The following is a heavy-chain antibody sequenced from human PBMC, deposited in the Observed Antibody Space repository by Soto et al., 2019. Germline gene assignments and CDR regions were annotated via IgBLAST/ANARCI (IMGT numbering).Heavy chain of an antibody. Sequence: QVQLVQSGAEVKKPGASVKVSCKASGYTFTSYAMHWVRQAPGQRLEWMGWINAGNGNTKYSQKFQGRVTITRDTSASTAYMELSSQRTEDTAVYYCARTRAPIVVSIDYWGQGTLVTVSS. CDR1: GYTFTSYA. V-gene: IGHV1-3*01. CDR2: INAGNGNT. J-gene: IGHJ4*02. D-gene: IGHD2-21*01. CDR3: ARTRAPIVVSIDY.